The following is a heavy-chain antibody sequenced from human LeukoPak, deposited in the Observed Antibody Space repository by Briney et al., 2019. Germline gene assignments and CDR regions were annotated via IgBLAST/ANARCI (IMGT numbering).Heavy chain of an antibody. J-gene: IGHJ4*02. Sequence: GESLKISCKGSGYNFTSYWIGWVRQMPGKVLEWMGIIYPGDSDTRYSPSFQGHVTISADKSISTAYLQWRSLTASDTAMYYCARLLRNIAAAVYYFDYWGQGTLVTVSS. CDR2: IYPGDSDT. CDR1: GYNFTSYW. V-gene: IGHV5-51*01. D-gene: IGHD6-13*01. CDR3: ARLLRNIAAAVYYFDY.